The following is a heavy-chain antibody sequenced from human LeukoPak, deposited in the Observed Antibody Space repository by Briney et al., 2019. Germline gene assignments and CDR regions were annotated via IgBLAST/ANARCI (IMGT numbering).Heavy chain of an antibody. CDR2: IYYSRTT. CDR3: ARRRLNWGAFDI. CDR1: GGSISSYY. Sequence: SETLSLTCTVSGGSISSYYWSWIRQPPEKGLEWIGYIYYSRTTNYNPSLKSRVTTSVDTSKNQFSLKLSSVTAAGTAVYYCARRRLNWGAFDIWGQGTMVTVSS. V-gene: IGHV4-59*08. D-gene: IGHD7-27*01. J-gene: IGHJ3*02.